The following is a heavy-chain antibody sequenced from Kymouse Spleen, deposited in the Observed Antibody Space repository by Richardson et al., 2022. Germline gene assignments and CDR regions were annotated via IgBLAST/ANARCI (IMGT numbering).Heavy chain of an antibody. CDR2: IWYDGSNK. V-gene: IGHV3-33*01. J-gene: IGHJ4*02. CDR3: ASYYGSGSPPYYFDY. Sequence: QVQLVESGGGVVQPGRSLRLSCAASGFTFSSYGMHWVRQAPGKGLEWVAVIWYDGSNKYYADSVKGRFTISRDNSKNTLYLQMNSLRAEDTAVYYCASYYGSGSPPYYFDYWGQGTLVTVSS. D-gene: IGHD3-10*01. CDR1: GFTFSSYG.